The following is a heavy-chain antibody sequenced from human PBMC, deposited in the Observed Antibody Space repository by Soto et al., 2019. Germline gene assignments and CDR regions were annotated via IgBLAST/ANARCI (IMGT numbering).Heavy chain of an antibody. J-gene: IGHJ4*02. Sequence: QVQLVQSGAEVKRPGSSVKVSCKASGDTFNFYSINWVRQAPGLGLEWMGRVNPIVSMSNYAQKFQGRANMTADKSTSTAYIQLTNLTSEDTAMYYCATSYGSGYRAFDYWGQGALVTVSS. CDR2: VNPIVSMS. V-gene: IGHV1-69*02. CDR3: ATSYGSGYRAFDY. CDR1: GDTFNFYS. D-gene: IGHD3-10*01.